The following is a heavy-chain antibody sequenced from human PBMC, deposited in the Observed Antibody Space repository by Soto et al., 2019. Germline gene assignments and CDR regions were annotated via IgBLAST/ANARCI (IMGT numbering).Heavy chain of an antibody. V-gene: IGHV3-30*18. CDR3: AKEKEASIYDFWRGYDFGYFDY. CDR1: GLTFSSCG. Sequence: GGSLRLSCAASGLTFSSCGMHWVRQAPGKGLEWVAITSYHGSIKDYADSVKGRFTIPRHNSKTQLYFNRNKPTAESPAFYSVAKEKEASIYDFWRGYDFGYFDYWGRGIRGAVAS. J-gene: IGHJ4*02. D-gene: IGHD3-3*01. CDR2: TSYHGSIK.